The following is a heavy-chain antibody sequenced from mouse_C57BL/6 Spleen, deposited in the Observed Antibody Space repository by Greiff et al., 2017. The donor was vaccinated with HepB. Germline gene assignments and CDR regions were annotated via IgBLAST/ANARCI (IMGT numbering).Heavy chain of an antibody. CDR1: GFSLTSYG. CDR2: IWRGGST. CDR3: AKNRDYYGSSYGWYFDV. Sequence: QVHVKQSGPGLVQPSQRLSITCTVSGFSLTSYGVHWVRQSPGKGLEWLGVIWRGGSTDYNAAFMSRLSITKDNSKSQVFFKMNSLQADDTAIYYCAKNRDYYGSSYGWYFDVWGTGTTVTVSS. D-gene: IGHD1-1*01. J-gene: IGHJ1*03. V-gene: IGHV2-5*01.